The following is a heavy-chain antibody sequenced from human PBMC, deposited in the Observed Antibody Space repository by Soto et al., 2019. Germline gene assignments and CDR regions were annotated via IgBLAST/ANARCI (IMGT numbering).Heavy chain of an antibody. Sequence: SETLSLTCTVSGGSISSYYWSWIRQPPGKGLEWIGYIYYSGSTNYNPSLKSGVTISVDTSKNQFSRKLSSVTAADTAVYYCARDKSGSYIDYWGQGTLVTVSS. V-gene: IGHV4-59*01. J-gene: IGHJ4*02. CDR1: GGSISSYY. D-gene: IGHD1-26*01. CDR2: IYYSGST. CDR3: ARDKSGSYIDY.